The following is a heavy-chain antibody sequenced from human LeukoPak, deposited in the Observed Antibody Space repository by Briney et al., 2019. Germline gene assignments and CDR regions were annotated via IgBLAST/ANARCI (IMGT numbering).Heavy chain of an antibody. CDR2: IYYSGST. CDR3: ARARLGGFDI. Sequence: PSETLSLTCTVSGGSISSSSYYWGWIRQPPGKGLEWIGSIYYSGSTYYNPSLKSRVTISVDTSKNKISLKLSSVTAADTAVYYCARARLGGFDIWGQGTVVTVSS. CDR1: GGSISSSSYY. J-gene: IGHJ3*02. D-gene: IGHD2-15*01. V-gene: IGHV4-39*07.